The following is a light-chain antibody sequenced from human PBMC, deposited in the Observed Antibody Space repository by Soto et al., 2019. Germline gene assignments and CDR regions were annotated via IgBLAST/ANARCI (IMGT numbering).Light chain of an antibody. CDR2: GNS. J-gene: IGLJ1*01. CDR1: SSNIGAGYD. V-gene: IGLV1-40*01. CDR3: QSYDNSLSVLYV. Sequence: HSVLTQPPSGSGAPGQRGTISCTGSSSNIGAGYDVHWYQQLPGAAPKLLIYGNSNRPSGLPDRFSGSKSGTSASLAITGLQADDEADYYCQSYDNSLSVLYVFGTGTKVTVL.